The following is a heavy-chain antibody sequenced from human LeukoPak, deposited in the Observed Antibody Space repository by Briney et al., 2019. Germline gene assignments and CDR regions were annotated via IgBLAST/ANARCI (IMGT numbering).Heavy chain of an antibody. Sequence: GGSLRLSCAASGFTVSSNYMSWVRQAPGKGLEWVSVIYSGGSTYYADSVKGRFTISRDNSKNTLYLQMNSLRAEDTAVYDCARGLRSGGWSLFDYWGQGTLVTVSS. CDR3: ARGLRSGGWSLFDY. CDR2: IYSGGST. J-gene: IGHJ4*02. D-gene: IGHD6-19*01. V-gene: IGHV3-66*01. CDR1: GFTVSSNY.